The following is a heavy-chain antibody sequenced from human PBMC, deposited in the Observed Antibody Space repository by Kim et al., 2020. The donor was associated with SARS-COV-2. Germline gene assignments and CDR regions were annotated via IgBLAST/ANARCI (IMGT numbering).Heavy chain of an antibody. CDR1: GFTFSNYA. CDR2: ISFGGSDK. V-gene: IGHV3-30-3*01. J-gene: IGHJ4*02. CDR3: ARGYSSSADFDY. D-gene: IGHD6-13*01. Sequence: GGSLRLSCAASGFTFSNYAMYWVRQAPGKGLEWVSFISFGGSDKYYADSVKGRFTISRDNSQNTLYLEMNSLRNEDTAVYYCARGYSSSADFDYWGQGT.